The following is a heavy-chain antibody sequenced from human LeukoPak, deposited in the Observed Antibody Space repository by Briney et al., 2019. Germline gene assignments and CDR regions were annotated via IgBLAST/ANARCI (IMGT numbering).Heavy chain of an antibody. CDR2: IRYSGDT. V-gene: IGHV4-59*01. D-gene: IGHD2-15*01. J-gene: IGHJ4*02. CDR1: GGSISSYY. Sequence: SETLSLTCTVSGGSISSYYWSWIRQPPGKGLELIGYIRYSGDTSYNPSLKSRVTILIDTSKNQFSLKLNSVTAADTAVYYCARAYCSGGSCPNFDYWGQGTLVTVSS. CDR3: ARAYCSGGSCPNFDY.